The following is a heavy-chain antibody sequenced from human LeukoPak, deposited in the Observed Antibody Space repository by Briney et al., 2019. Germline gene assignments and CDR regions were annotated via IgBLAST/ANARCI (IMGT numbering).Heavy chain of an antibody. CDR2: IYYSGST. V-gene: IGHV4-39*01. CDR3: ARLPYGGYGDY. Sequence: MPSETLSLTCTVSGGSISSSSYYWGWIRQPPGKGLEWIGSIYYSGSTYYNPSLKSRVTISVDTSKNQFSLKLSSVTAADTAVYYCARLPYGGYGDYWGQGTLVTVSS. CDR1: GGSISSSSYY. J-gene: IGHJ4*02. D-gene: IGHD5-12*01.